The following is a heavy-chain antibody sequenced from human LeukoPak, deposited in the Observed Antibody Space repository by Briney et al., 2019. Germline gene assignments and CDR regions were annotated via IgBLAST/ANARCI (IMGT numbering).Heavy chain of an antibody. CDR2: INPSGGST. D-gene: IGHD5-24*01. CDR1: GYTFASYY. J-gene: IGHJ4*02. Sequence: GASVKVSCKASGYTFASYYMHWVRQAPGQGLEWVGIINPSGGSTSYAQKFQGRVTMTRDTSTSTVSMELSSLRSEDTAVYYCASEPRRDGYTFDYWGQGTLVTVSS. V-gene: IGHV1-46*03. CDR3: ASEPRRDGYTFDY.